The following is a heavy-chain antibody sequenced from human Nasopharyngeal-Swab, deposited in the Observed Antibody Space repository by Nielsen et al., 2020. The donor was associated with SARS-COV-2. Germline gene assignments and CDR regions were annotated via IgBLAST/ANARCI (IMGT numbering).Heavy chain of an antibody. J-gene: IGHJ6*02. CDR1: GFTFSSYA. CDR3: AKDLPYYDILTGYYSYYYGMDV. V-gene: IGHV3-23*01. D-gene: IGHD3-9*01. Sequence: GGSLRLSCAASGFTFSSYAMSWVRQAPGKALEWVSAISGSGGSTYYADSVKGRFTISRDNSKNTLYLQMNSLRAGDTAVYYCAKDLPYYDILTGYYSYYYGMDVWGQGTTVTVSS. CDR2: ISGSGGST.